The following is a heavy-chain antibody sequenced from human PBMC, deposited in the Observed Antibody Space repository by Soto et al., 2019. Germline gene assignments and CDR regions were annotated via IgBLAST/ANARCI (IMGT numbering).Heavy chain of an antibody. J-gene: IGHJ5*02. CDR3: ARDTHSAGGWFDT. D-gene: IGHD2-15*01. Sequence: QVQLVQSGAEVKKPGSSVKVSCKASGGTSRSLSITWVRQAPGQGLEWMGGITPLFGIPNYPKKFQGSLTITADKSTGTAYLELSSLRSEDTAVYYCARDTHSAGGWFDTWGRGTLVTVSS. V-gene: IGHV1-69*17. CDR1: GGTSRSLS. CDR2: ITPLFGIP.